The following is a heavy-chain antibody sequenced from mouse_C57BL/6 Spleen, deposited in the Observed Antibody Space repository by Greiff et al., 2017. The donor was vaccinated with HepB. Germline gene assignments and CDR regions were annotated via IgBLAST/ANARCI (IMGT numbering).Heavy chain of an antibody. CDR2: INPSTGGT. D-gene: IGHD2-2*01. V-gene: IGHV1-42*01. CDR3: ARGNGYPYAMDY. J-gene: IGHJ4*01. Sequence: VQLKESGPELVKPGASVKISCKASGYSFTGYYMNWVKQSPEKSLEWIGEINPSTGGTTYNQKFKAKATLTVDKSSSTAYMQLKSLTSEDSAVYYCARGNGYPYAMDYWGQGTSVTVSS. CDR1: GYSFTGYY.